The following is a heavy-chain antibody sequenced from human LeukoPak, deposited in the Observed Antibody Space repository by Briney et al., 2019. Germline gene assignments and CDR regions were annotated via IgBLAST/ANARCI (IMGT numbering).Heavy chain of an antibody. CDR2: INPNSGGT. J-gene: IGHJ6*03. D-gene: IGHD3-10*01. V-gene: IGHV1-2*02. CDR1: GYTFTGYY. Sequence: GASVKVSCKASGYTFTGYYMHWVRQAPGQGLEWMGWINPNSGGTNYAQKFQGRVTMTRDTSISTAYMELSRLRSDDTAVYYCARGTTYYYGSGSWKNPRYYYYYYMDVWGKGTTVTVSS. CDR3: ARGTTYYYGSGSWKNPRYYYYYYMDV.